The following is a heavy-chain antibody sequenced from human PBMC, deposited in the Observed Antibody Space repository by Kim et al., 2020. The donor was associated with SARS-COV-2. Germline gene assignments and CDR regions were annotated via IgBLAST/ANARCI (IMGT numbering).Heavy chain of an antibody. D-gene: IGHD2-21*02. Sequence: GGSLRLSCAASGFTFDDYAMHWVRQAPGKGLEWVSGISWNSGSIGYADSVKGRFTISRDNAKNSLYLQMNSLRAEDTALYYCAKVAVCAGGGDCYYDYWGQGTLVTVSS. J-gene: IGHJ4*02. CDR1: GFTFDDYA. CDR3: AKVAVCAGGGDCYYDY. CDR2: ISWNSGSI. V-gene: IGHV3-9*01.